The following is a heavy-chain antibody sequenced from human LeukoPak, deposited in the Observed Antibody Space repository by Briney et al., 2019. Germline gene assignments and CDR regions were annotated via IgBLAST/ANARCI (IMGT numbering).Heavy chain of an antibody. Sequence: GGSLRLSCAASGFTFSDHYMDWVRQAPEKGLEWVGRIRNKANSYTTEYAASVKGRFTVSRDDSKNSLYLQMSSLITEDTAVYYCAKGYCTGGSCYSGDYWGQGTLVTVSS. D-gene: IGHD2-15*01. CDR1: GFTFSDHY. V-gene: IGHV3-72*01. J-gene: IGHJ4*02. CDR2: IRNKANSYTT. CDR3: AKGYCTGGSCYSGDY.